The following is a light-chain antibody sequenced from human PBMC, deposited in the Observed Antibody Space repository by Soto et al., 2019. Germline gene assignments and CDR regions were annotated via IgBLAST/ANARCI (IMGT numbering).Light chain of an antibody. V-gene: IGKV1-6*01. Sequence: AIQMTQSPSSLSASVGDRVTITCRASQGIRTELSWYQQKPGKAPNLLIYSASTVQTGVPSRISGSGSGTDFTLTISILQPEDFATYYCLQDYNYPRNFGGGTKVEIK. CDR3: LQDYNYPRN. J-gene: IGKJ4*01. CDR1: QGIRTE. CDR2: SAS.